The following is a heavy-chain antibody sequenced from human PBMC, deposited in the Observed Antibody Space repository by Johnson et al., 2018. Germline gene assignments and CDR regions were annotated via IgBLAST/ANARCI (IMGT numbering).Heavy chain of an antibody. V-gene: IGHV3-30*18. J-gene: IGHJ1*01. Sequence: QVQLVESGGGVVQPGRSLRLSCAASGFTFSIYGMHWVRQAPGKGLEWVAVISYEGKNKYYVGSVQGRFTISRDNSKNTLFRQMNSLRAEDTAVYYCAKDRVATITLTFFQHWGQGTLVTVSS. D-gene: IGHD5-12*01. CDR2: ISYEGKNK. CDR3: AKDRVATITLTFFQH. CDR1: GFTFSIYG.